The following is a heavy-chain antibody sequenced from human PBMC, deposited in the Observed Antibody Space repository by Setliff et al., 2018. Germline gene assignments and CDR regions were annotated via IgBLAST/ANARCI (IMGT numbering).Heavy chain of an antibody. D-gene: IGHD3-22*01. CDR3: VREGVDSRSSTDYRYYMDV. J-gene: IGHJ6*03. CDR2: TIPIFGST. Sequence: GASVKVSCKASGGTFSSYGVTWVRQAPGQGLEWMGGTIPIFGSTNYAQQFQGRVTIITDESTNTAFMQLRSLRSDDTAVYYCVREGVDSRSSTDYRYYMDVWGKGTTVTVSS. CDR1: GGTFSSYG. V-gene: IGHV1-69*05.